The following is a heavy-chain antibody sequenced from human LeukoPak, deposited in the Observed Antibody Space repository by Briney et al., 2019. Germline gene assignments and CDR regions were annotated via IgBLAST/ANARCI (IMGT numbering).Heavy chain of an antibody. CDR3: ARGGFYGHPFDF. V-gene: IGHV4-39*07. CDR2: IYYSGTT. D-gene: IGHD3-10*01. Sequence: SETLSLTCTVSGGSISDSIYYWGWIRQPPGKGLEWIGSIYYSGTTYYSPSLESRVTISVDTSNNQVSLNLNSVTAADTAIYFCARGGFYGHPFDFGGQGTLVTVSS. CDR1: GGSISDSIYY. J-gene: IGHJ4*02.